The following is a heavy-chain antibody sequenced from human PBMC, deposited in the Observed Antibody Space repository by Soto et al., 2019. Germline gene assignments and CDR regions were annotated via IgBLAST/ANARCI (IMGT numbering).Heavy chain of an antibody. V-gene: IGHV5-10-1*01. J-gene: IGHJ4*02. Sequence: PGGCLEIFCKGSWYSFSHHWISWGGPMPGEGLEWMGRIDPSDSYTNYSPSFQGHVTISADKSISTAYLQWSSLKASDTAMYYCARLQAAAGDNDLTFDYWGQGTLVTVSS. D-gene: IGHD6-13*01. CDR3: ARLQAAAGDNDLTFDY. CDR1: WYSFSHHW. CDR2: IDPSDSYT.